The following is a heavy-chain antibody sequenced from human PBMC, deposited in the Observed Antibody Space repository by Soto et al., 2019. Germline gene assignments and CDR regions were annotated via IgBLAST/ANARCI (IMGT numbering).Heavy chain of an antibody. V-gene: IGHV3-74*01. D-gene: IGHD3-22*01. Sequence: EVQLVESGGGIVQPGGSLRLSCAASGFTFSSYWMHWVRQAPGKGLVWVSRINSDGSRTSYADSAKGRFTISRDNAKNKVYLQMNSLGAEDTAVYYCARGDGDYYDGNGYLGRHWGQGTLVTVSS. CDR1: GFTFSSYW. CDR2: INSDGSRT. CDR3: ARGDGDYYDGNGYLGRH. J-gene: IGHJ4*02.